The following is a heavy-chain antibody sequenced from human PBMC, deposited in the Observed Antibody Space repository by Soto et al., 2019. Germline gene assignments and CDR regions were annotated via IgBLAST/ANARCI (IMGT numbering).Heavy chain of an antibody. CDR1: GGTFSSYA. CDR3: GGEGGGRGYSYGCDY. D-gene: IGHD5-18*01. Sequence: GASVKVSCKASGGTFSSYAISWVRQAPRQGLEWMGGIIPIFGTANYAQKFQGRVTITADESTSPAYMELSSLRSEDTAVYYWGGEGGGRGYSYGCDYWGQGTLVTVSS. CDR2: IIPIFGTA. V-gene: IGHV1-69*13. J-gene: IGHJ4*02.